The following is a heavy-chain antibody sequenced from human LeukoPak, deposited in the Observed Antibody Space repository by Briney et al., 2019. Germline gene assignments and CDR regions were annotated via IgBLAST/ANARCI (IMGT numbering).Heavy chain of an antibody. CDR2: ISSSGSTI. V-gene: IGHV3-48*03. J-gene: IGHJ4*02. CDR1: GFTFSSYE. D-gene: IGHD6-13*01. CDR3: ARETYSSSWYENFDY. Sequence: PGGSLRLSCAASGFTFSSYEMNWVRQAPGKGLEWVSYISSSGSTIYYADSVKGRFTISRDNAKNSLYLQMNSLRAEDTAVYYCARETYSSSWYENFDYWGQGTLVTVSS.